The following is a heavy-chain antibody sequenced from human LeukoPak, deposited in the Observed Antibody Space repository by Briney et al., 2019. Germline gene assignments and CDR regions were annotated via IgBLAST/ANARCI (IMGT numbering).Heavy chain of an antibody. D-gene: IGHD4-17*01. V-gene: IGHV3-23*01. CDR1: GFTFSSYG. J-gene: IGHJ4*02. CDR3: ANLLRYGTRAPLVH. CDR2: ISGSGGST. Sequence: PGGSLRLSCAASGFTFSSYGMSWVRQAPGKGLEWVSAISGSGGSTYYADSVKGRFTISRDNSKDTLYLQMNSLRAEDTAVYYCANLLRYGTRAPLVHWGQGTLVTVSS.